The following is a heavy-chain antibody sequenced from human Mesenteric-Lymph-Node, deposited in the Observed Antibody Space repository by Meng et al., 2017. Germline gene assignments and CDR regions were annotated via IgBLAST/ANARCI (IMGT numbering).Heavy chain of an antibody. CDR2: IWYDGSNK. CDR3: ARDGTGSPQPQLDY. CDR1: GFTFSSYG. J-gene: IGHJ4*02. D-gene: IGHD1-26*01. Sequence: GESLKISCAASGFTFSSYGMHWVRQAPGKGLEWVAVIWYDGSNKYYADSVKGRFTISRDNSKNTLYLQMNSLRAEDTAVYYCARDGTGSPQPQLDYWGQGTLVTVSS. V-gene: IGHV3-33*01.